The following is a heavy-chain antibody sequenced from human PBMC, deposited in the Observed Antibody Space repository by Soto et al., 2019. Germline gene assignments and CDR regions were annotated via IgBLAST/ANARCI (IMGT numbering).Heavy chain of an antibody. Sequence: EVQLLESGGGLVQPGGSLRLSCAASGFTFTKHAMTWVRQAPGKGLEWISTINGGNGGTYYTDSVKGRFTISRDNFKSTLSLQMDSLKSENTAIYYCARVDVMLVAIITTLIDHRGHGTQVTGSS. CDR3: ARVDVMLVAIITTLIDH. D-gene: IGHD3-22*01. V-gene: IGHV3-23*01. CDR1: GFTFTKHA. CDR2: INGGNGGT. J-gene: IGHJ4*01.